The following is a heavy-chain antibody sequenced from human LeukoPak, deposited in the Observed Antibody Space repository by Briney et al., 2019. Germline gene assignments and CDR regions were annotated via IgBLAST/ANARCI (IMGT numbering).Heavy chain of an antibody. CDR1: GGSISSNNYY. Sequence: PSETLSLTCTVSGGSISSNNYYWGWIRQPPGKGLEWIGSVHYSGSSYYNPSLKSRLTISVDTSKSQFSLKLSSVTAADTAVYYCARAFYPGYYSYMAVWGKGTTVTVSS. D-gene: IGHD3-3*02. CDR2: VHYSGSS. CDR3: ARAFYPGYYSYMAV. V-gene: IGHV4-39*07. J-gene: IGHJ6*03.